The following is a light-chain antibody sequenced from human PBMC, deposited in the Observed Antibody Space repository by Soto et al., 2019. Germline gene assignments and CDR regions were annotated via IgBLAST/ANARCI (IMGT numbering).Light chain of an antibody. Sequence: EIVMTQSPATLSVSPGERATLSCRASQSVSNNLAWYQQKPGQAPRLLIYGAFARATGIPARFSGSGSGTEFTLTISSLQSEDFAVYYCQQYNTWPPTWTFGQGTKVEIK. J-gene: IGKJ1*01. CDR1: QSVSNN. CDR3: QQYNTWPPTWT. V-gene: IGKV3-15*01. CDR2: GAF.